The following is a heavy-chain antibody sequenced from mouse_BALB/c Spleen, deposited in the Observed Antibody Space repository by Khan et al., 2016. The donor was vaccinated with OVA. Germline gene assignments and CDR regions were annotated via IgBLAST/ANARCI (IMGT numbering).Heavy chain of an antibody. CDR2: INPYPGKP. J-gene: IGHJ4*01. CDR3: ARPPYFSYTLDH. V-gene: IGHV9-3-1*01. Sequence: QIPFVQSGTWVKKPGEAVKIFLKASGDNLPNLGKNRVKPFPGKGLKVVGWINPYPGKPKYADDFKGRFAFSLETSASTAYLQINNLKNEDTATYFCARPPYFSYTLDHWGQGTSVTVSS. CDR1: GDNLPNLG. D-gene: IGHD2-10*01.